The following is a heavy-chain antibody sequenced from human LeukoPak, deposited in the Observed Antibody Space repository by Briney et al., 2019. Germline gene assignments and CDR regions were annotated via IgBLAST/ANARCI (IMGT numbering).Heavy chain of an antibody. V-gene: IGHV3-21*01. CDR1: GFTFSSYA. Sequence: PGGSLRLSCAASGFTFSSYAMSWVRQAPGKGLEWVSSISSSSSYIYYADSVKGRFTISRDNAKNSLYLQMNSLRAEDTAVYYCARAERSAYYYDSSGSVVHDAFDIWGQGTMVTVSS. CDR3: ARAERSAYYYDSSGSVVHDAFDI. J-gene: IGHJ3*02. D-gene: IGHD3-22*01. CDR2: ISSSSSYI.